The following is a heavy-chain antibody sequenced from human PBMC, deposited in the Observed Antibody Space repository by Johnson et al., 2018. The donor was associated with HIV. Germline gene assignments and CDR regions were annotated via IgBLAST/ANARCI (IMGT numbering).Heavy chain of an antibody. J-gene: IGHJ3*02. V-gene: IGHV3-66*01. CDR1: GVSVSDNY. CDR2: IYDGGST. D-gene: IGHD1-26*01. CDR3: AKSSRVSTTFDAFDI. Sequence: VQLVESGGGLVQPGRSLRLSCVASGVSVSDNYMSWVRQPPGKGLEWVSVIYDGGSTYYADSVKGRFTTSRDNSKNTLYLQMNRLRAEDTAVYYCAKSSRVSTTFDAFDIWGQGTMVTVSS.